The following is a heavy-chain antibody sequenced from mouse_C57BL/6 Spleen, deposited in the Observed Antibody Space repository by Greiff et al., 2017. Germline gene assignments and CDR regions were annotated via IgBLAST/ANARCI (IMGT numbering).Heavy chain of an antibody. V-gene: IGHV1-52*01. D-gene: IGHD3-3*01. Sequence: VKLQQSGAGLVRPGSSVKLSCKASGYTFTSYWMPWVKQRPIQGLEWIGNIDPSDSETHYNQKFKDKATLTVDKSSSTAYMQLSSLTSEDSAVYYCATRGRGYFDYWGQGTTLTVSS. CDR1: GYTFTSYW. J-gene: IGHJ2*01. CDR2: IDPSDSET. CDR3: ATRGRGYFDY.